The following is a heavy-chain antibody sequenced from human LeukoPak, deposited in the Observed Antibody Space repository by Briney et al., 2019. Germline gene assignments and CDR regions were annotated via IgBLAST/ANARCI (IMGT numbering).Heavy chain of an antibody. CDR2: ISGSGGST. Sequence: GGSLRLSCAASGFTFSTYAMSWVRQAPGKGLEWVSAISGSGGSTYYAVSGKGRFTISRENSKNTLYMQMNSLRAEDTAVYYCAKDREYRSGWYGETIDYWGQGTLVTVSS. CDR1: GFTFSTYA. J-gene: IGHJ4*02. D-gene: IGHD6-19*01. CDR3: AKDREYRSGWYGETIDY. V-gene: IGHV3-23*01.